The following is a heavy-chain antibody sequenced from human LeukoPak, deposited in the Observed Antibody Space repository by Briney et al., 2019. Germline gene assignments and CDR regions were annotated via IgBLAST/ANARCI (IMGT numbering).Heavy chain of an antibody. D-gene: IGHD5-12*01. V-gene: IGHV3-53*01. CDR2: IYSGGST. CDR1: GFTVSSNY. J-gene: IGHJ4*02. CDR3: AKDAGGGYDSFDY. Sequence: GGSLRLSCAASGFTVSSNYMSWVRQAPGKGLEWVSVIYSGGSTYYADSVKGRFTISRDNSKNTLYLQMNSLRAEDTAVYYCAKDAGGGYDSFDYWGQGTLVTVSS.